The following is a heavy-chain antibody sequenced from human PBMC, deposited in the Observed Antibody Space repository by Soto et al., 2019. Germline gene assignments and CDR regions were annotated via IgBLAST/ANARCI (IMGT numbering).Heavy chain of an antibody. Sequence: QVQLVESGGGVVQPGRSLRLSCAASGFTFSSYGMHWVRQAPGKGLEWVAVIWYDGSNKYYADSVKGRFTTSRDNSKNTXYXXMNSLRAEDTAVYYCARGITMVRGPPPAYYYGMDVWGQGTTVTVSS. CDR1: GFTFSSYG. J-gene: IGHJ6*02. V-gene: IGHV3-33*01. CDR2: IWYDGSNK. CDR3: ARGITMVRGPPPAYYYGMDV. D-gene: IGHD3-10*01.